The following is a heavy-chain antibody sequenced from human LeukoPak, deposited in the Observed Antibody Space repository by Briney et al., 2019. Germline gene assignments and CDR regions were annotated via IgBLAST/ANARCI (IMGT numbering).Heavy chain of an antibody. CDR3: ARWGLGKGNAFDI. D-gene: IGHD3-16*01. J-gene: IGHJ3*02. CDR1: GFTFSSYS. V-gene: IGHV3-21*01. CDR2: ISSSRSYI. Sequence: PGGSLRLSCAASGFTFSSYSMNWVRQAPGKGLEWVSFISSSRSYIYYADSVKGRFTISRDNAKNSLYLQMNSLRAEDTAVYYCARWGLGKGNAFDIWGQGTMVTVSS.